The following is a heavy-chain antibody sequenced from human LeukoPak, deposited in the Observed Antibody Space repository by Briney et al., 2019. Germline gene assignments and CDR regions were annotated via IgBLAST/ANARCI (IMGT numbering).Heavy chain of an antibody. J-gene: IGHJ4*02. CDR3: ARDQVGYCSGGSCYLYY. V-gene: IGHV3-30-3*01. CDR2: ISYDGSNK. Sequence: GGSLRLSSAASGFTFSSYAMHWVRQAPGKGLEWVAVISYDGSNKYYADSVKGRFTISRDNSKNTLYLQMNSLRAEDTAVYYCARDQVGYCSGGSCYLYYWGQGTLVTVSS. D-gene: IGHD2-15*01. CDR1: GFTFSSYA.